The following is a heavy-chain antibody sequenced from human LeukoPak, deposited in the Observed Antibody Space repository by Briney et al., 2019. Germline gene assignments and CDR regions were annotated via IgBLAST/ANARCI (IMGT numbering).Heavy chain of an antibody. CDR3: VRGRGSYGWFDP. CDR1: GLTFSSHW. CDR2: ISGDGTAR. D-gene: IGHD3-10*01. V-gene: IGHV3-74*01. J-gene: IGHJ5*02. Sequence: PGGSLRLSCAASGLTFSSHWMHWVRQVPGKGLVWVSRISGDGTARNYADSVKGRFTISRDDAKNTVDLQMNSLRGEDTAVYYCVRGRGSYGWFDPWGQGTLVTVSS.